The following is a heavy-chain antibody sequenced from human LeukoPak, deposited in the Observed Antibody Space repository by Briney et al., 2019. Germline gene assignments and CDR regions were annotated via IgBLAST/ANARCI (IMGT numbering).Heavy chain of an antibody. J-gene: IGHJ3*02. Sequence: PGGSLRLSCAASGFTFSSYGMHWVRQAPGKGLEWVAFIRYDGSNKYYADSVKGRFTISRDNSKNTLYLQMNSLRAEDTAVYYCAKVRVGAARPDAFDIWGQGTMVTVSS. V-gene: IGHV3-30*02. CDR2: IRYDGSNK. CDR1: GFTFSSYG. CDR3: AKVRVGAARPDAFDI. D-gene: IGHD1-26*01.